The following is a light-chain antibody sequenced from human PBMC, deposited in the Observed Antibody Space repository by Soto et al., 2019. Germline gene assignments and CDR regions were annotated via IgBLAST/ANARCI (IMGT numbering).Light chain of an antibody. CDR2: DAS. V-gene: IGKV1-33*01. Sequence: DNQMTQSPSSLSASVGDRVTSTCQSSHDITSYLNLYQQKPGKAPKLLIYDASNFERGVPSRVSGSGSESDFSVTISSLEPEDVATDYYQQYYRGVTFGAGTKVYSK. J-gene: IGKJ3*01. CDR3: QQYYRGVT. CDR1: HDITSY.